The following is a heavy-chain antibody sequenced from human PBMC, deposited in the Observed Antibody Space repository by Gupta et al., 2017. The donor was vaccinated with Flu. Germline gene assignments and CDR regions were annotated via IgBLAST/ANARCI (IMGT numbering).Heavy chain of an antibody. CDR1: GFTFSSYN. CDR2: ISSSSSYI. J-gene: IGHJ6*03. CDR3: ARAGRTPIVIFGVVYYFNMDV. D-gene: IGHD3-3*01. V-gene: IGHV3-21*01. Sequence: EVQLVESGGGLVKPGGSLRLSCAASGFTFSSYNMNWVRQAPGKGLEWVSSISSSSSYIYYADSVKGRFTISRDNAKNSLYLQMNSLRAEDTAVYYCARAGRTPIVIFGVVYYFNMDVWGKGTTVTVSS.